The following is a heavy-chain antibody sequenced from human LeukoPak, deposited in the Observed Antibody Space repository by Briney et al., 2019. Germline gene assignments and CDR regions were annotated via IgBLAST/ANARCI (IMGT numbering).Heavy chain of an antibody. CDR2: XXGSGGGT. CDR3: AKTVVRGVIKYYFDY. Sequence: GGSLRLSCAASGFTFSSYAMSWVRQAPGKGXXXXXXXXGSGGGTYYADSVKGRFTISRDNSKNTLYLQMNSLRAEDTAVYYCAKTVVRGVIKYYFDYWGRGTLVTVSS. D-gene: IGHD3-10*01. CDR1: GFTFSSYA. J-gene: IGHJ4*02. V-gene: IGHV3-23*01.